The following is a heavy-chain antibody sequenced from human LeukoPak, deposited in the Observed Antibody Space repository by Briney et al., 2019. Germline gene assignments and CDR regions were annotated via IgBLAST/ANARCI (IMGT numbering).Heavy chain of an antibody. CDR3: ARAGTTGTTAGRYYFDY. V-gene: IGHV4-39*01. Sequence: SSETLSLTCTVSGGSISSSSYYWGWIRQPPGKGLEWIGSIYYSGSTYYNPSLKSRVTISVDTSKNQFSLKLSSVTAADTAVYYCARAGTTGTTAGRYYFDYWGQGTLVTVFS. CDR2: IYYSGST. D-gene: IGHD1-1*01. CDR1: GGSISSSSYY. J-gene: IGHJ4*02.